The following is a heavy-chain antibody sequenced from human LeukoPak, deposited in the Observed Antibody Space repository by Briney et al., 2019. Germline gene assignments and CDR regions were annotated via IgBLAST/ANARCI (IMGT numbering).Heavy chain of an antibody. CDR3: AKRGYYDSSGYYSRDDFDY. CDR2: IRYDGSNK. V-gene: IGHV3-30*02. J-gene: IGHJ4*02. D-gene: IGHD3-22*01. CDR1: GFTFSSYG. Sequence: GGSLRLSCAASGFTFSSYGMRWVRQAPGKGLEWVAFIRYDGSNKYYADSVKGRFTISRDNSKNTLYLQMNSLRAEDTAVYYCAKRGYYDSSGYYSRDDFDYWGQGTLVTVSS.